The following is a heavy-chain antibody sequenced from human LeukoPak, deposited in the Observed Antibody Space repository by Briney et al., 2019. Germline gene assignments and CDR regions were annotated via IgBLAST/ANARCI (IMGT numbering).Heavy chain of an antibody. D-gene: IGHD6-19*01. CDR2: ISWNSGSI. Sequence: GGSLRLSCAASGFTFDDYAMHWVRQAPGKGLEWVSGISWNSGSIGYADSVKGRFTISRDNAKNSLYLQMNSLRAEDTALYYYAKDQGSGWYIFDYWGQGTLVTVSS. CDR1: GFTFDDYA. V-gene: IGHV3-9*01. J-gene: IGHJ4*02. CDR3: AKDQGSGWYIFDY.